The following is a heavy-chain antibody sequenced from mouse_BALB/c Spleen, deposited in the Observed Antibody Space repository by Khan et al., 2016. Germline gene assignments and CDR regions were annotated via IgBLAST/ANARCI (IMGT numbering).Heavy chain of an antibody. D-gene: IGHD1-1*01. V-gene: IGHV10-1*02. CDR3: GRHYYGSNWYFDV. J-gene: IGHJ1*01. CDR1: GFTFNTYA. CDR2: IRSKSNNYAT. Sequence: EVQLVESGGGLVQPKGSLKLSCAASGFTFNTYAMNWVRQAPGKGLEWVARIRSKSNNYATYYADSVKDRFTISRADSQSMLYLQMNNLKTEDTAMYYCGRHYYGSNWYFDVWGAGTTVTVSS.